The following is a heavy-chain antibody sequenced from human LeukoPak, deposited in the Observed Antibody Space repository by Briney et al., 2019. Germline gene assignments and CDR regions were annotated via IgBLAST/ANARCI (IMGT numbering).Heavy chain of an antibody. CDR3: AKGMITFGGVIALDAFDI. Sequence: GGSLRLSCAASGFTFSSYSMNWVRQAPGKGLEWVSSISSSSSYTYYADSVKGRFTISRDNSKNTLYLQMNSLRAEDTAVYYCAKGMITFGGVIALDAFDIWGQGTMVTVSS. J-gene: IGHJ3*02. CDR2: ISSSSSYT. CDR1: GFTFSSYS. D-gene: IGHD3-16*02. V-gene: IGHV3-21*04.